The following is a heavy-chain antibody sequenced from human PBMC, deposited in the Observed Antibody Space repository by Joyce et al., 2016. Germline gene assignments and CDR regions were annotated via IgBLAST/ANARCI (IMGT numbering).Heavy chain of an antibody. CDR2: IYHNAST. V-gene: IGHV4-30-2*01. D-gene: IGHD3-10*01. Sequence: QLQLQESGSGLVKPSQTLSLPCAVSGASVSSGGYSWSWIRQPPGKGLEWIGYIYHNASTYYNPSLKSRVTISVDRSKNQFSLKLASVTAADTAVYYCASGFNFKGRSFFDYWGQGALVTVSS. CDR1: GASVSSGGYS. CDR3: ASGFNFKGRSFFDY. J-gene: IGHJ4*02.